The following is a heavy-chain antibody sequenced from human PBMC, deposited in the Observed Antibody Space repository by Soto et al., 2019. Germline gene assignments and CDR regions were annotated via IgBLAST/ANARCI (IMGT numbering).Heavy chain of an antibody. CDR1: GFAFSSYS. D-gene: IGHD2-15*01. J-gene: IGHJ4*02. CDR3: ARSNQYCSGGTCPFN. Sequence: GGSLRLSCGASGFAFSSYSMNWVRQAPGKGLEWVSYITSSSSTTYYADSVKGRFTISRDNAKNSLYLQMNSLRAEDTAVYYCARSNQYCSGGTCPFNWGQGTLVTVSS. CDR2: ITSSSSTT. V-gene: IGHV3-48*01.